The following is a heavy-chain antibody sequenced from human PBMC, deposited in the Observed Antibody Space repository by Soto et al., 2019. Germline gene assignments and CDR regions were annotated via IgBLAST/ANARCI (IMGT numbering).Heavy chain of an antibody. V-gene: IGHV3-7*03. CDR1: GFTFSSYW. D-gene: IGHD4-17*01. CDR3: ARERDGDSAGPPWYYYGMDV. CDR2: IKQDGSEK. Sequence: PGGSLRLSCAASGFTFSSYWMSWVRQAPGKGLEWVANIKQDGSEKYYVDSVKGRFTISRDNAKNSLYLQMNSLMAADTAVYYCARERDGDSAGPPWYYYGMDVWGQGTTVTVSS. J-gene: IGHJ6*02.